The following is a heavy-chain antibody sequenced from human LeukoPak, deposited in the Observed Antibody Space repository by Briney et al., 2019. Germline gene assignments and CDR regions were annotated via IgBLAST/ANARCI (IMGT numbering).Heavy chain of an antibody. CDR3: ARTLRTYYYDSSGYYHSGKGAFDI. D-gene: IGHD3-22*01. Sequence: SETLSLTCAVYGGSFSGYYWSWTRQPPGKGLEWIGEINHSGSTNYNPSLMSRVTISVDTSKNQFSLKLSSVTAADTAVYYCARTLRTYYYDSSGYYHSGKGAFDIWGQGIMVTVSS. CDR1: GGSFSGYY. V-gene: IGHV4-34*01. J-gene: IGHJ3*02. CDR2: INHSGST.